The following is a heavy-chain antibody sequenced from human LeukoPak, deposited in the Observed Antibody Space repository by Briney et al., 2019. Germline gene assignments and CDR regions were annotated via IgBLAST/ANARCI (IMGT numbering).Heavy chain of an antibody. Sequence: PGGSLRLTCAASGFTFSSYWMHWVRQAPGKGLVWVSRINSDGSSTSYADSVKGRFTISRDNAKNTLYLQMNSLRAEDTAVYYCAKGGGDDSSGYKKNWVDPWGQGTLVTVSS. V-gene: IGHV3-74*01. J-gene: IGHJ5*02. CDR2: INSDGSST. CDR1: GFTFSSYW. CDR3: AKGGGDDSSGYKKNWVDP. D-gene: IGHD3-22*01.